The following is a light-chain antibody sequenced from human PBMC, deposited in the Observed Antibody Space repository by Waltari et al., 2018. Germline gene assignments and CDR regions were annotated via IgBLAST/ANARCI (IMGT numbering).Light chain of an antibody. CDR1: QSVGRS. Sequence: SCRASQSVGRSLAWYQQKPGQAPRLLIYDAFTRATGIAVRFSGSGSGTDFSLTISRLDPEDFAVYYCQMYVRLPATFGQGTKVEIK. V-gene: IGKV3-20*01. CDR3: QMYVRLPAT. J-gene: IGKJ1*01. CDR2: DAF.